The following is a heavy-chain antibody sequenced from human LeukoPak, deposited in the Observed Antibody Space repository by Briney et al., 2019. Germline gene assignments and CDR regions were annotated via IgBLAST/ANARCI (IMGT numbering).Heavy chain of an antibody. CDR2: ISSSSTYI. D-gene: IGHD3-22*01. Sequence: TGGSLRLSCAASGFIFSSYSMNWVRQAPGKGLEWVSSISSSSTYIYYADSVKGRFTISRDNAKNSLYLQMNSLRAEDTAEYYCAKDSTYYYDSSGYYFDYWGQGTLVTVSS. CDR3: AKDSTYYYDSSGYYFDY. J-gene: IGHJ4*02. V-gene: IGHV3-21*01. CDR1: GFIFSSYS.